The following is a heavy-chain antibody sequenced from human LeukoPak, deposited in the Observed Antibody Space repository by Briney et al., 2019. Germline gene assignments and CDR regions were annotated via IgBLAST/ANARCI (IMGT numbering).Heavy chain of an antibody. Sequence: GGSLRLSCAASGFTFSRYGIHWVRQAPGKGLEWVAVISYDGSNQYYADSVKGRFTISRDNSKNTLYLQMNSLRAEDTAVYYCAKGIAAARDYWGQGTLVTVSS. CDR3: AKGIAAARDY. J-gene: IGHJ4*02. D-gene: IGHD6-13*01. CDR2: ISYDGSNQ. CDR1: GFTFSRYG. V-gene: IGHV3-30*18.